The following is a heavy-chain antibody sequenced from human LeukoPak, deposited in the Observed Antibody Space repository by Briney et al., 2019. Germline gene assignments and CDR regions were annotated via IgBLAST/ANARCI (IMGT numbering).Heavy chain of an antibody. CDR1: GGSISSYY. Sequence: PSETLSLTCTVSGGSISSYYWSWIRQPPGKGLEWIGYIYYNGSTNYNPSLKSRVTISVDTSKKQFSPKLNSVTAADTAVYYCARDLYASGNYRSYWYFDLWGRGTLVTVSS. CDR2: IYYNGST. V-gene: IGHV4-59*01. J-gene: IGHJ2*01. CDR3: ARDLYASGNYRSYWYFDL. D-gene: IGHD3-10*01.